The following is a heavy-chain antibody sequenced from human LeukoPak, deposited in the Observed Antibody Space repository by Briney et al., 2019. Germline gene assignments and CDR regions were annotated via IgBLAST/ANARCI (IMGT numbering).Heavy chain of an antibody. CDR3: ARVGGGGSYFGVYYFDY. CDR1: GFTFSSYA. V-gene: IGHV4-38-2*01. Sequence: GSLRLSCAASGFTFSSYAMTWVRQAPGKGLEWIGSIYHSGSTYYNPSLKSRVTISVDTSKNQFSLKLSSVTAADTAVYYCARVGGGGSYFGVYYFDYWGQGTLVTVSS. D-gene: IGHD1-26*01. J-gene: IGHJ4*02. CDR2: IYHSGST.